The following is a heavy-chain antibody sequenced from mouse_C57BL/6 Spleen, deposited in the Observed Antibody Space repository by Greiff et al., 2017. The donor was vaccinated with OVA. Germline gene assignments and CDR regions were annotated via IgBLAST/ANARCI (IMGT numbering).Heavy chain of an antibody. Sequence: EVKLMESEGGLVQPGSSMKLSCTASGFTFSDYYMAWVRQVPEKGLEWVANINYDGSSTYYLDSLKSRFIISRDNAKNILYLQMSSLKSEDTATYYCAREGGDYDVFDYWGQGTTLTVSS. CDR3: AREGGDYDVFDY. J-gene: IGHJ2*01. V-gene: IGHV5-16*01. CDR2: INYDGSST. D-gene: IGHD2-4*01. CDR1: GFTFSDYY.